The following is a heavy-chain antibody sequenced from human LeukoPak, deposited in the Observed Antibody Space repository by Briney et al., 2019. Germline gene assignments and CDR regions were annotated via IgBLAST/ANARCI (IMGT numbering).Heavy chain of an antibody. V-gene: IGHV5-10-1*01. CDR1: GYSFTSYW. J-gene: IGHJ4*02. CDR2: IDPSDSYT. Sequence: GESLKISCQGSGYSFTSYWISWVRQMPGKGLEWMGRIDPSDSYTNYSPSFQGHVTISADKSISTAYLQWSSLRAEDTAVYYCASVWKNWNDDPVDYWGQGTLVTVSS. D-gene: IGHD1-1*01. CDR3: ASVWKNWNDDPVDY.